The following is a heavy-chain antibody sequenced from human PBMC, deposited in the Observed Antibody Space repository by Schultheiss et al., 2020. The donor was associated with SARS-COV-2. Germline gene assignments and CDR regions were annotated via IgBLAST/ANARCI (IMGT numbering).Heavy chain of an antibody. Sequence: GGSLRLSCAASGFTFSGYSMNWVRQAPGKGLEWVSYISSSSSTIDYADSVKGRFTISRDNAKNSLYLQMNSLRAEDTAVYYCAIIGYCSSTSCFDAFDIWGQGTMVTVSS. J-gene: IGHJ3*02. CDR3: AIIGYCSSTSCFDAFDI. V-gene: IGHV3-48*04. D-gene: IGHD2-2*01. CDR1: GFTFSGYS. CDR2: ISSSSSTI.